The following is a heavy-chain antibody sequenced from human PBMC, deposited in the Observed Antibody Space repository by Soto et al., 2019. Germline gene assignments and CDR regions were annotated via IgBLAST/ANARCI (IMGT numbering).Heavy chain of an antibody. V-gene: IGHV5-51*01. CDR3: VRMGFSGGGYXSYYYDGMDI. Sequence: PGESLKISCKGSGYSFTSYWVTWVRQIPGKGLEWMAIIYPDESDTRYSPSFQGQVTISADKSISTAYLQWSSLKASDTAMYYCVRMGFSGGGYXSYYYDGMDIWGQRTTVTVSS. CDR2: IYPDESDT. J-gene: IGHJ6*02. D-gene: IGHD5-12*01. CDR1: GYSFTSYW.